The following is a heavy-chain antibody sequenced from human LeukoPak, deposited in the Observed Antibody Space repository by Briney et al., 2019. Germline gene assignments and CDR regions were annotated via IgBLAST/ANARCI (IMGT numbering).Heavy chain of an antibody. CDR3: AVEKPPDKALYDFWSGYYTYNWFDP. Sequence: GASVKVSCKASGGTFSSYAISWVRQAPGQGLEWMGIINPSGGSTSYAQKFQGRVTMTRDTSTSTVYMELSSLRSEDTAVYYCAVEKPPDKALYDFWSGYYTYNWFDPWGQGTLVTVSS. V-gene: IGHV1-46*01. D-gene: IGHD3-3*01. CDR1: GGTFSSYA. CDR2: INPSGGST. J-gene: IGHJ5*02.